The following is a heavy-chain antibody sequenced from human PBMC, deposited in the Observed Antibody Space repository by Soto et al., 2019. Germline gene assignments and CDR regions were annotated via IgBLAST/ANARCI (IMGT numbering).Heavy chain of an antibody. CDR3: ARTYGGYDY. J-gene: IGHJ4*02. D-gene: IGHD5-12*01. V-gene: IGHV4-59*01. CDR1: GGSISSYY. Sequence: SETLALTCTVSGGSISSYYWSWIRQPPGKGLEWIGYIYYSGSTNYNPPLKSRATISVDTSKNQFSLTLSSVTVADTAVYYCARTYGGYDYWGQGSPVTVSS. CDR2: IYYSGST.